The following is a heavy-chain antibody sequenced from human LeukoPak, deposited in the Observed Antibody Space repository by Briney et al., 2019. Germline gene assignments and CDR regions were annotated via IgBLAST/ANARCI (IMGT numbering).Heavy chain of an antibody. Sequence: SQTLSLTCAVSGGSMRTGLYYWNWIRQPAGKGLEWFGRIYLSGNTNYNPSLESRVTISVDTAKNQFALKLISLTAADTALYYCARGQYDFWSGYDVNWFDPWGQGTLVTVSS. CDR2: IYLSGNT. CDR3: ARGQYDFWSGYDVNWFDP. CDR1: GGSMRTGLYY. D-gene: IGHD3-3*01. J-gene: IGHJ5*02. V-gene: IGHV4-61*02.